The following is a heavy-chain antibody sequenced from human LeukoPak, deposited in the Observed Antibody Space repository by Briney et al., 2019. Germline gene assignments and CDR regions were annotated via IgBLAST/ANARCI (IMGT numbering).Heavy chain of an antibody. D-gene: IGHD2-2*01. CDR1: GFTFSSYW. V-gene: IGHV3-74*01. J-gene: IGHJ4*02. CDR2: VNTDGSTT. Sequence: GGSLRLSCAASGFTFSSYWMHWVRRAPGKGLVCVSRVNTDGSTTTYADSVKGRFTISRDNAKNTLYLQMNSLRAEDTAVYYCARYSSTYYFDYWGQGTLATVSS. CDR3: ARYSSTYYFDY.